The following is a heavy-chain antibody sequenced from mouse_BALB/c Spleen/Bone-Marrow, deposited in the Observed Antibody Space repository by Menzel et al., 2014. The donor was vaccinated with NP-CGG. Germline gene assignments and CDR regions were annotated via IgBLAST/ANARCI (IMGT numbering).Heavy chain of an antibody. Sequence: DVMLVESGGGLVKPGGSLKLSCAASGFTFSDYYMYWVRQTPEKRLEWVATISDGGSYTYYPDSVKGRFTISRDNAKNNLYLQMSRLKSEDTAMYYCARGSSYFDYWGQGTTLTVSS. J-gene: IGHJ2*01. CDR3: ARGSSYFDY. V-gene: IGHV5-4*02. D-gene: IGHD1-1*01. CDR2: ISDGGSYT. CDR1: GFTFSDYY.